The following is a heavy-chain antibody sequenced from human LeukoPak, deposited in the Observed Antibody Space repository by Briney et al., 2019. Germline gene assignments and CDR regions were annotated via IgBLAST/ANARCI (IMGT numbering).Heavy chain of an antibody. D-gene: IGHD2-21*02. V-gene: IGHV3-7*01. CDR1: GFTSSRYW. CDR3: AREGYGGDSMGLDY. Sequence: GGSLRLSCAASGFTSSRYWMSWVRLAPGKGLEWVANIMVDGSEKHYVDSVKGRFTISRDNAENSLYLQMYSLRAEDTAVYYCAREGYGGDSMGLDYWGQGTLVTVSS. CDR2: IMVDGSEK. J-gene: IGHJ4*02.